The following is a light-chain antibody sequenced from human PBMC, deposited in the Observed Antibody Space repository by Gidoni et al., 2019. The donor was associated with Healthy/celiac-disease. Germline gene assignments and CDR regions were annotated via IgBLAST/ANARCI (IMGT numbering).Light chain of an antibody. CDR1: QSVLYSSNNKNY. V-gene: IGKV4-1*01. J-gene: IGKJ2*01. Sequence: DIVMTQSPDSLAVSLCERATINCKSSQSVLYSSNNKNYLAWYQQKPGQPPKLLIYWASTRESGVPDRFSGSGSGTDFTLTISSLQAEDVAVYYCQQYYSTPPYTFCQGTKLEIK. CDR3: QQYYSTPPYT. CDR2: WAS.